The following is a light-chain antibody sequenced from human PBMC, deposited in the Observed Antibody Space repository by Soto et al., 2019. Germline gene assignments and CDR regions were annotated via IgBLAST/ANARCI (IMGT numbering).Light chain of an antibody. V-gene: IGKV1-9*01. Sequence: LKQSPSSLSASIGDRVTFTCLASEDISSYLVWYQQKPGAAPKLLIYAASALHSGVPSRFSGSGSGTDFTLTISSLHPEDFAVYFCQQFKNYPITFGQGTLLEI. CDR3: QQFKNYPIT. CDR1: EDISSY. J-gene: IGKJ5*01. CDR2: AAS.